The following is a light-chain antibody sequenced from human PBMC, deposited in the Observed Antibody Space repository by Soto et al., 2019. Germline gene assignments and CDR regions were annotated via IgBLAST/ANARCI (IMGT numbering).Light chain of an antibody. V-gene: IGKV3D-20*02. CDR2: VAS. Sequence: EIVLTQSPGTLSLSPGERATLSCRASQSVSSNYLAWYQQKPGQAPRVLIYVASSRATGIPDMFSGSGSGTEFTLTVDSLQSEDFAVYFCQQYSHWPLTFGGGTKVEIK. CDR1: QSVSSNY. J-gene: IGKJ4*01. CDR3: QQYSHWPLT.